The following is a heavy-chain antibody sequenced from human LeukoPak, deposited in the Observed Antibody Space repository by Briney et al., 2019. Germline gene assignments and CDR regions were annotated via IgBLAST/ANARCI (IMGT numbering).Heavy chain of an antibody. Sequence: GGSLRLSCAASGFTFNNYGMTWVRQAPRKGLEWVSGISSSGGDTHYADSVKGRFTISSDNSKNTLYLQMNSLRVEDAAIYYCAKVRGTYYGPMDVWGQGTTVTVSS. V-gene: IGHV3-23*01. J-gene: IGHJ6*02. CDR2: ISSSGGDT. CDR1: GFTFNNYG. D-gene: IGHD4-17*01. CDR3: AKVRGTYYGPMDV.